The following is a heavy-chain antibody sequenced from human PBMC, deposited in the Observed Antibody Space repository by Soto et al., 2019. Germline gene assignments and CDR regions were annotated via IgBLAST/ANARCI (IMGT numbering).Heavy chain of an antibody. CDR2: ISSSSSYI. D-gene: IGHD4-17*01. CDR3: ARSDYGDYKAYDYYSYMDV. CDR1: GFRFSSYS. V-gene: IGHV3-21*01. J-gene: IGHJ6*03. Sequence: EVQLVESGGGLVKPGGSLRLSCAASGFRFSSYSMNWVRQAPGKGLEWVSSISSSSSYIYYADSVKGRFTISRDNAKNSLYLQMNSLRVEDTAVYYCARSDYGDYKAYDYYSYMDVWGKGTTVTVSS.